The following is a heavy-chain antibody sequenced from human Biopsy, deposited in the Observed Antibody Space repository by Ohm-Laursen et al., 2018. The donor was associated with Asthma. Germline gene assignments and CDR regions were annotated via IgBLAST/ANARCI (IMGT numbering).Heavy chain of an antibody. CDR3: ARHDHRWDTYADF. V-gene: IGHV4-39*01. Sequence: GTLSLTCSLSSGSGGSLRRGHSSWVWLRQPPGQGLEWIGSLSSRGTTSSTPSLESRFPVSADTSKNQFSLNLTSVTAADTAVYYCARHDHRWDTYADFWGQGTLVTVSS. CDR2: LSSRGTT. D-gene: IGHD2-2*01. CDR1: SGSGGSLRRGHSS. J-gene: IGHJ4*02.